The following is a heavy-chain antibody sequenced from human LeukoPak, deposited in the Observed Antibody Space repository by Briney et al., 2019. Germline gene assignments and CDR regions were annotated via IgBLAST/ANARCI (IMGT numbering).Heavy chain of an antibody. D-gene: IGHD2-2*02. CDR3: ARQRVVPAAILHYWFDP. Sequence: SETLSLTCTVSGGSISSYYWSWIRQPPGQGLEWIGYIYYSGSTNYNPYLKSRVTISVDTSKNQFSLKLSSVTAADTAVYYWARQRVVPAAILHYWFDPWGRGTLVTVSS. CDR1: GGSISSYY. CDR2: IYYSGST. J-gene: IGHJ5*02. V-gene: IGHV4-59*08.